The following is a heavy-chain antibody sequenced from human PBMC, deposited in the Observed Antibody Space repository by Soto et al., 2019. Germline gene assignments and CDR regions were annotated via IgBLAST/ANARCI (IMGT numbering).Heavy chain of an antibody. D-gene: IGHD3-10*01. Sequence: PSEPLSLTCAVSGGSISSSNWWSWVRQPPGKGLEWIGEIYHSGSTNYNPSLKSRVTISVDKSKNQFSLKLSSVTAADTAVYYCARVAPRLTMVRGVIYWFDPWGQGTQVTVSS. V-gene: IGHV4-4*02. J-gene: IGHJ5*02. CDR2: IYHSGST. CDR3: ARVAPRLTMVRGVIYWFDP. CDR1: GGSISSSNW.